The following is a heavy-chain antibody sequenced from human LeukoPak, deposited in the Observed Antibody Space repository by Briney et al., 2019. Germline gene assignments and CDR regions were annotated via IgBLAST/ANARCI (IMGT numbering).Heavy chain of an antibody. Sequence: SETLSLTCTVSGGSISSYYWSWIRQPPGKGLEWIGYIYYSGSTNYNPSLKSRVTISVDTSKNQFSLKLSSVTAADTAVYYCARWGDGWFDPWGQGTLVTVSS. CDR2: IYYSGST. J-gene: IGHJ5*02. CDR3: ARWGDGWFDP. D-gene: IGHD3-16*01. V-gene: IGHV4-59*01. CDR1: GGSISSYY.